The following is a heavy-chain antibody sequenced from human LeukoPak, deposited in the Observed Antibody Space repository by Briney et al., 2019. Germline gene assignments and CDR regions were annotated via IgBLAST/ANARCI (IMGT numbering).Heavy chain of an antibody. Sequence: PSETLSLTCAVYGGSFSGYYWSWIRQPPGKGLEWIGEINHSGSTNYNPSLKSRVTISVDTSKNQFSLKLSSLTAADTAVYYCARDLVGASGYWGQGTLVTVSS. CDR1: GGSFSGYY. V-gene: IGHV4-34*01. CDR2: INHSGST. CDR3: ARDLVGASGY. J-gene: IGHJ4*02. D-gene: IGHD1-26*01.